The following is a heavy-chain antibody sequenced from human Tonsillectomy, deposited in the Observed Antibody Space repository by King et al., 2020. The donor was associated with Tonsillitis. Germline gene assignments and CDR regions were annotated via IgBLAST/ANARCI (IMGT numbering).Heavy chain of an antibody. Sequence: VQLQESGPGLVRPSETLSLTCTVSGGSMSGYNWNWIRQPPGKGLEWIGYIYYRGSTNYNPSLKSRVTMSVDTSKNQFSLKLSSVTAADTAVYYGARPFCSGGSGYSARYYWGQGALVTVSS. CDR1: GGSMSGYN. D-gene: IGHD2-15*01. V-gene: IGHV4-59*01. CDR2: IYYRGST. CDR3: ARPFCSGGSGYSARYY. J-gene: IGHJ4*02.